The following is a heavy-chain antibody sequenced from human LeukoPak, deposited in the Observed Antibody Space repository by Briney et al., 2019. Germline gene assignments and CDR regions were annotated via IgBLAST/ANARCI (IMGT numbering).Heavy chain of an antibody. CDR2: VSAYNGNT. J-gene: IGHJ4*02. V-gene: IGHV1-18*01. CDR1: GYTFTSYG. Sequence: ASVKVSCKASGYTFTSYGISWVRQAPGQGLEWMGWVSAYNGNTNYAQKLQGRVTMTTDTSTSTAYMELRSQRSDDTAVYYCARDTVVVVAATAVSDYWGQGTLVTVSS. D-gene: IGHD2-15*01. CDR3: ARDTVVVVAATAVSDY.